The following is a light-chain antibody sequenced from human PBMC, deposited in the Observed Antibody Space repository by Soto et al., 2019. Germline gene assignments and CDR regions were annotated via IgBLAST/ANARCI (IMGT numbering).Light chain of an antibody. J-gene: IGLJ2*01. CDR1: SSDVGGYNY. CDR2: AVS. CDR3: SSYTSSSSLL. Sequence: QSALTQPASVSGSPGQSITISCTGTSSDVGGYNYVSWYQQHPGKAPKLMIYAVSNRPSGVSNRFSGSKSGNPASLTISGLQAEDEADYYCSSYTSSSSLLFGGGTKLTVL. V-gene: IGLV2-14*01.